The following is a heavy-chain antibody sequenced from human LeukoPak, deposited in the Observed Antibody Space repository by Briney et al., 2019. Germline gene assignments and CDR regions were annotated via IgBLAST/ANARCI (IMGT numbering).Heavy chain of an antibody. CDR2: INPNSGGT. D-gene: IGHD5-12*01. V-gene: IGHV1-2*02. J-gene: IGHJ4*02. Sequence: VASVKVSCKASGYTFTGYYMHWVRQAPGQGLEWMGWINPNSGGTNYAQKFQGRVTMTRDTSISTAYMELSRLRSDDTAVYYCARESEGHSGYDLGSAAIYFDYWGQGTLVTVSS. CDR1: GYTFTGYY. CDR3: ARESEGHSGYDLGSAAIYFDY.